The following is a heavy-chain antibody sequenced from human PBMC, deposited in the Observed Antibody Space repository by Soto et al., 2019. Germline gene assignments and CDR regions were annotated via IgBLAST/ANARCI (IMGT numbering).Heavy chain of an antibody. V-gene: IGHV3-7*01. Sequence: EVPLVDSGGGLVQPGGSLRLSCVASGFTFSTYWMSWVRQAPGKGLEWVAKIKEDGSEKHYVDSVKGRFTISRDNTKKSVYLQMNSLRVEDTAVYYCTRGGPFSSGWYADNWGQGTLVSVSS. CDR1: GFTFSTYW. D-gene: IGHD6-19*01. J-gene: IGHJ4*02. CDR2: IKEDGSEK. CDR3: TRGGPFSSGWYADN.